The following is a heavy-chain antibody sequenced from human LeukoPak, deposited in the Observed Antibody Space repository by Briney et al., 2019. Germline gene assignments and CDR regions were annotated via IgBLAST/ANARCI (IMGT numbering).Heavy chain of an antibody. J-gene: IGHJ5*02. CDR2: MNPNSGNT. CDR3: ARGPRTTVAMRFDP. D-gene: IGHD4-23*01. Sequence: ASVTVSCKASGYTFTSYDINWVRQATGQGLEWMGWMNPNSGNTGYAQKFQGRVTMTRNTSISTAYMELSSLRSEDTAVYYCARGPRTTVAMRFDPWGQGTLVTVSS. V-gene: IGHV1-8*01. CDR1: GYTFTSYD.